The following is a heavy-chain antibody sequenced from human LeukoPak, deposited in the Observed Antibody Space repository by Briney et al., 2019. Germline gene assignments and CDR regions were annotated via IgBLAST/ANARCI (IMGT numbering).Heavy chain of an antibody. CDR1: GFTFDDYT. J-gene: IGHJ4*02. CDR2: ISWDGGST. D-gene: IGHD3-22*01. V-gene: IGHV3-43*01. CDR3: AKGLRRSGYFFDY. Sequence: GGSLRLSCAASGFTFDDYTMHWVRQAPGKGLEWVSLISWDGGSTYYADSVKGRFTISRDNSKNSLYLQMNSLRTEDTDLYYCAKGLRRSGYFFDYWGQGTLVTVSS.